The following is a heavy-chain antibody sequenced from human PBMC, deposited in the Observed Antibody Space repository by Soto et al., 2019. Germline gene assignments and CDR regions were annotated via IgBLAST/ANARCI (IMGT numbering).Heavy chain of an antibody. CDR1: GFSLSTSGVG. CDR3: AHRAHWSLPYSSSLNWFDP. CDR2: IYWDDDK. Sequence: SGPTLVKPTQTLTLTCTFSGFSLSTSGVGVGWIRQPPGKALEWLALIYWDDDKRYSPSLKSRLTITKDTSKNQVVLTMTNMDPVDTATYYCAHRAHWSLPYSSSLNWFDPWGQGTLVTVSS. J-gene: IGHJ5*02. V-gene: IGHV2-5*02. D-gene: IGHD6-13*01.